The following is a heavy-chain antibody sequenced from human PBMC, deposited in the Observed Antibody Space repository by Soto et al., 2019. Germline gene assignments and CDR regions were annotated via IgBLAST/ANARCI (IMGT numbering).Heavy chain of an antibody. V-gene: IGHV4-39*01. CDR1: GGSISNSYY. D-gene: IGHD3-10*01. J-gene: IGHJ4*02. Sequence: PSETLSLTCTVSGGSISNSYYWGWIRQPPGKGLEWIGSIYYSGSTYYNPSLKSRVTISVDTSRNQFSLKLNSVTAADTAVYYCAGHITLLRPLNYWGQGTLVTVSS. CDR3: AGHITLLRPLNY. CDR2: IYYSGST.